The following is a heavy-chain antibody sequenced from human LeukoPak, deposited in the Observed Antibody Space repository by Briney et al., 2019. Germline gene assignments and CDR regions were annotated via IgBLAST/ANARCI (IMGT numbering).Heavy chain of an antibody. V-gene: IGHV1-69*04. Sequence: SVTLSCTASVGTFTSYAISWVRQAPGQGLEWMGRIILILGVANYAQKFQGRVTITADKSTSTAYMELSSLRSEDTALYYCARGGARCSGGSCPPYFDYWGQGTLVTVSS. CDR1: VGTFTSYA. CDR3: ARGGARCSGGSCPPYFDY. D-gene: IGHD2-15*01. J-gene: IGHJ4*02. CDR2: IILILGVA.